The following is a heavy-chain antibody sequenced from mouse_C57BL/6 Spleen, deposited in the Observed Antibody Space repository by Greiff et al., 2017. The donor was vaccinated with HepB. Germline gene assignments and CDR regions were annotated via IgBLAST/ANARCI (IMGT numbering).Heavy chain of an antibody. CDR1: GFTFSSYG. CDR3: ARHPYYYGSSPHWYFDV. CDR2: ISSGGSYT. Sequence: EVQRVESGGDLVKPGGSLKLSCAASGFTFSSYGMSWVRQTPDKRLEWVATISSGGSYTYYPDSVKGRFTISRDNSKNTLYLQMSSLKSEDTAMYYCARHPYYYGSSPHWYFDVWGTGTTVTVSS. V-gene: IGHV5-6*01. J-gene: IGHJ1*03. D-gene: IGHD1-1*01.